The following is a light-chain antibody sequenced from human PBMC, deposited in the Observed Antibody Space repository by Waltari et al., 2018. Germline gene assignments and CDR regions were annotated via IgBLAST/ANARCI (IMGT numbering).Light chain of an antibody. CDR2: SAS. Sequence: IVLTQSPATLSLSPGERSTLSCRASQSVTYSLAWYQQKPGPTPRLLIYSASNRATGIPARFSGSGSGSDFTLTNSSLEPEDFAVYYCQQRSSWPRTFGQGTKVEIK. CDR1: QSVTYS. CDR3: QQRSSWPRT. J-gene: IGKJ1*01. V-gene: IGKV3-11*01.